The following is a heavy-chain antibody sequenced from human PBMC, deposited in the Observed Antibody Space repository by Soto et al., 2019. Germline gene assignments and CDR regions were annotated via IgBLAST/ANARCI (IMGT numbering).Heavy chain of an antibody. V-gene: IGHV1-69*13. CDR2: IIPIFGTA. Sequence: SVKVSCKASGGTFSSYAISWVLQAPGQGLEWMGGIIPIFGTANYAQKFQGRVTITADESTSTAYMELSSLRSEDTAVYYCARSVVTASHYNYYYGMDVWGQGTTVTVSS. J-gene: IGHJ6*02. CDR1: GGTFSSYA. D-gene: IGHD2-21*02. CDR3: ARSVVTASHYNYYYGMDV.